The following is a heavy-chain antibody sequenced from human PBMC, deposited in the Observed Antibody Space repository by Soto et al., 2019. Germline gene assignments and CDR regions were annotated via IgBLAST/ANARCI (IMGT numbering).Heavy chain of an antibody. CDR1: GGSISSYY. CDR2: INHSGST. D-gene: IGHD2-2*01. CDR3: ARGVPHNWFDP. J-gene: IGHJ5*02. Sequence: SETLSLTCTVSGGSISSYYWSWIRQPPGKGLEWIGEINHSGSTNYNPSLKSRVTISVDTSKNQFSLKLSSVTAADTAVYYCARGVPHNWFDPWGQGTLVTVSS. V-gene: IGHV4-34*01.